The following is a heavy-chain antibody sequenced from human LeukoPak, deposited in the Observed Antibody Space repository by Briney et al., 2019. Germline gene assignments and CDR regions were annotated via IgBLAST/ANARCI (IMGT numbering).Heavy chain of an antibody. D-gene: IGHD3-10*01. CDR2: IYYSGST. J-gene: IGHJ3*02. CDR1: GGSISSSSYY. Sequence: SETLSLTCTVSGGSISSSSYYWSWIRQPPGKGLEWIGYIYYSGSTNYNPSLKSRVTISVDTSKNQFSLKLSSVTAADTAVYYCASYMVREEDAFDIWGQGTMVTVSS. CDR3: ASYMVREEDAFDI. V-gene: IGHV4-61*01.